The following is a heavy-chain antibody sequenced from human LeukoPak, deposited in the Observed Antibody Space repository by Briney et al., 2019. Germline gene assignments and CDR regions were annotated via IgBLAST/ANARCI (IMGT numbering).Heavy chain of an antibody. Sequence: PGGSLRLSCAAAGFTFSDYYMSWMRQAPGKGLEWVSYISSSGSTIYYADSVKGRFTISRDNAQNSLYLRMNSLRAEDTAVYYCARAPQYDTRAFDYWGQGTLVTVSS. V-gene: IGHV3-11*04. CDR3: ARAPQYDTRAFDY. CDR1: GFTFSDYY. CDR2: ISSSGSTI. J-gene: IGHJ4*02. D-gene: IGHD3-22*01.